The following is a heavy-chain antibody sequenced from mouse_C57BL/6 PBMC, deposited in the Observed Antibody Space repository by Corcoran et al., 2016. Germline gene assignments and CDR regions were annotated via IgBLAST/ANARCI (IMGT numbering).Heavy chain of an antibody. CDR3: ARRVYYGSYFDY. CDR2: INPNNGGT. Sequence: EVQLQQSGPELVKPGASVTISCKASGYTFTDYYMNWVKQSHGKSLAWIGDINPNNGGTSYNQKFKGKATLTGDKSSSTAYMELRSLTSEDSAVYYCARRVYYGSYFDYWGQGTTLTVSS. J-gene: IGHJ2*01. CDR1: GYTFTDYY. D-gene: IGHD1-1*01. V-gene: IGHV1-26*01.